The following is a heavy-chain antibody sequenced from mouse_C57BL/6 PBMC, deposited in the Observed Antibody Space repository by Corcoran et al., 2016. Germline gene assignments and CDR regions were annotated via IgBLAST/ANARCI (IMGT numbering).Heavy chain of an antibody. J-gene: IGHJ2*01. CDR1: GYAFSSYW. V-gene: IGHV1-80*01. CDR2: IYPGDGDT. D-gene: IGHD2-3*01. Sequence: QVQLQQSGAELVKPGASVKISCKASGYAFSSYWINWVKQRPGKGLEWIGQIYPGDGDTNYNGKFKGKATLTADKSSSTAYMQLSSLTSEDSAVYFCARYTQDGYYFDYWGQGTTLTVSS. CDR3: ARYTQDGYYFDY.